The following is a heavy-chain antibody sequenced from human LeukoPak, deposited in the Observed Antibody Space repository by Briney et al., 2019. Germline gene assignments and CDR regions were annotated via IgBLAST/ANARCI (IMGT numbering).Heavy chain of an antibody. CDR2: IYYSGST. D-gene: IGHD5-12*01. J-gene: IGHJ3*02. CDR3: ARGPLRGGYRIFDAFDI. V-gene: IGHV4-59*12. CDR1: GGSISSYY. Sequence: SETLSLTCTVSGGSISSYYWSWIRQPPGKGLEWIGYIYYSGSTNYNPPLQSRVTISVDTSKNQFSLKLGSVTAADTAVYYCARGPLRGGYRIFDAFDIWGQGTMVTVSS.